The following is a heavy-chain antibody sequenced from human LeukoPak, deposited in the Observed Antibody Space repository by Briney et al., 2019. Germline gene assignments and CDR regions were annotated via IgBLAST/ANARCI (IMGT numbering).Heavy chain of an antibody. Sequence: ASVKVSCKASGGTFSSYAINWVRQAPGQGLEWMGGIIPIFGTANYAQKFQGRVTIIADKSTSTAYMELSSLRSEDTAVYYCARDRNPGEINIMDVWGKGTTVTVSS. CDR2: IIPIFGTA. D-gene: IGHD3-10*01. V-gene: IGHV1-69*06. CDR1: GGTFSSYA. J-gene: IGHJ6*04. CDR3: ARDRNPGEINIMDV.